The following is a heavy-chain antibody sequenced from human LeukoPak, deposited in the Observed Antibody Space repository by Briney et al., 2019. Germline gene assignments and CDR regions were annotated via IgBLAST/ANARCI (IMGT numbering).Heavy chain of an antibody. CDR2: IHHSGSA. D-gene: IGHD2-2*01. CDR3: ARRSRIVVVPAGKDYYYGMDV. Sequence: PSETLSLTCAVSGASISSNWWNWVRQPPGKGLEWIGEIHHSGSANYNPSLKSRVTISVDTSKNQFSLKLSSVTAADTAVYYCARRSRIVVVPAGKDYYYGMDVWGQGTTVTVSS. CDR1: GASISSNW. J-gene: IGHJ6*02. V-gene: IGHV4-4*02.